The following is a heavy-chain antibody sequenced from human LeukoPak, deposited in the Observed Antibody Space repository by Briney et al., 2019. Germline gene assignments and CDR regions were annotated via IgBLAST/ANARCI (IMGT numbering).Heavy chain of an antibody. V-gene: IGHV4-59*01. CDR1: GGSISSYY. CDR3: ARGLYSSGWALFDY. J-gene: IGHJ4*02. D-gene: IGHD6-25*01. Sequence: SETLSRTCTVSGGSISSYYWSWIRQPPGKGLEWIGYIYYSGSTNYNPSLKSRVTISVDTSKNQFSLKLSSVTAADTAVYYCARGLYSSGWALFDYWGQGTLVTVSS. CDR2: IYYSGST.